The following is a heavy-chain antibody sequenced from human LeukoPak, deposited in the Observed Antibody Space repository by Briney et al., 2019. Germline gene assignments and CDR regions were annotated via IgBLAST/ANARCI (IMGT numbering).Heavy chain of an antibody. Sequence: PSETLSLTCTVSGGSISGSSYYWGWIRQPPGKGLEWIGSISYSGSTYYNPSLKSRVTMSVDTSKNQFSLKLSSVTAADTAVYYCARQYSSGYPSYFDYWGQGTLVAVSS. CDR2: ISYSGST. CDR3: ARQYSSGYPSYFDY. V-gene: IGHV4-39*01. CDR1: GGSISGSSYY. J-gene: IGHJ4*02. D-gene: IGHD3-22*01.